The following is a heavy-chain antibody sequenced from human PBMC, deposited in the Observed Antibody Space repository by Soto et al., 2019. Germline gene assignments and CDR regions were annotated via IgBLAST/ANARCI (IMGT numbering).Heavy chain of an antibody. Sequence: ASVKVCSKDSGYTFTSYGISWVQQAPGQGLEWMGWISAYNGNTNYAQKLQGRVTMTTDTSTSTAYMELRSLRSDDTAVYYCARESSSSCHDYWGQGTLVTVSS. J-gene: IGHJ4*02. CDR2: ISAYNGNT. D-gene: IGHD6-13*01. CDR3: ARESSSSCHDY. V-gene: IGHV1-18*01. CDR1: GYTFTSYG.